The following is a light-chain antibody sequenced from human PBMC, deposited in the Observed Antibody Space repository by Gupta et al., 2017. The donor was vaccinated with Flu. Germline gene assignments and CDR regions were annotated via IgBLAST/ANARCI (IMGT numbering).Light chain of an antibody. V-gene: IGLV1-40*01. J-gene: IGLJ2*01. CDR1: SSNIGAGYD. Sequence: QSVLTQPPSVSGAPGQRVTISCTGSSSNIGAGYDVHWYQQLPGTAPKLLNYLNNNRPSGVPDRFSGSKSGTSASLAITGLQAEDEADYYCQSYDSSLSGWEVFGGGTKLTVL. CDR3: QSYDSSLSGWEV. CDR2: LNN.